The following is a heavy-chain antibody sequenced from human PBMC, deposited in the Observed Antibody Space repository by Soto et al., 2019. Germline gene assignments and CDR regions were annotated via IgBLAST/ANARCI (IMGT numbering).Heavy chain of an antibody. V-gene: IGHV3-30-3*01. CDR1: GFTFSSYA. D-gene: IGHD3-22*01. Sequence: QVQLVESGGGVVQPGRSLRLSCAASGFTFSSYAMHWVRQAPGKGLEWVAVISYDGSNKYYADSVKGRFTISRDNSKNTVYVRMNSLSAEDTAVYYCAREGSYYDSCGYFDYWGQGTLVTVAS. J-gene: IGHJ4*02. CDR3: AREGSYYDSCGYFDY. CDR2: ISYDGSNK.